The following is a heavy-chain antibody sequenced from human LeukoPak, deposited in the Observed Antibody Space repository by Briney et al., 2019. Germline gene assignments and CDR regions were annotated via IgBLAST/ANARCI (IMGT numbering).Heavy chain of an antibody. V-gene: IGHV4-61*08. D-gene: IGHD5-18*01. CDR3: ARGLSTGYSYGVLYYFDY. CDR1: GGSISSGDYY. Sequence: SQTLSLTCTVSGGSISSGDYYWSWIRQPPGKGLEWIGYIYYSGSTNYNPSLKSRVTISVDTSKNQFSLKLSSVTAADTTVYYCARGLSTGYSYGVLYYFDYWGQGTLVTVSS. J-gene: IGHJ4*02. CDR2: IYYSGST.